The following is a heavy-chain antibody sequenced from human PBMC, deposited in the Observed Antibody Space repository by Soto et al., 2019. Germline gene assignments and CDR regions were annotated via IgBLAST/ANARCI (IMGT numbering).Heavy chain of an antibody. D-gene: IGHD3-10*01. V-gene: IGHV3-21*01. J-gene: IGHJ6*04. Sequence: GGSLRLSCAASGFTFSSYSMNWVRQAPGKGLEWVSSISSSSSYIYYADSVKGRFTISRDNAKNSLYLQMNSLRAEDTAVYYCLALLLWFGARGDVWGKGTTVTVSS. CDR1: GFTFSSYS. CDR3: LALLLWFGARGDV. CDR2: ISSSSSYI.